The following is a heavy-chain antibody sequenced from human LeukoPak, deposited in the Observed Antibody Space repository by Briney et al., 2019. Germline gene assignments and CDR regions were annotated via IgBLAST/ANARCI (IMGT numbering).Heavy chain of an antibody. CDR2: ISGSGGST. Sequence: HPGGSLRLSCAASRFTFSTYGMSWVRQAPGKGLEWVSSISGSGGSTNYADSVKGRFTISRDNTKNTLNLQMNGLRDEDTAIYYCARDSSHYLGSSDYWGQGALVTVSS. CDR3: ARDSSHYLGSSDY. J-gene: IGHJ4*02. D-gene: IGHD6-6*01. V-gene: IGHV3-23*01. CDR1: RFTFSTYG.